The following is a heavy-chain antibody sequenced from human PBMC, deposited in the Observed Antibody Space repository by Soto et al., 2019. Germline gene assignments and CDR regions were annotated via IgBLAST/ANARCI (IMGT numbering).Heavy chain of an antibody. CDR1: GLTFSSFE. CDR3: ATRSTDYYFY. CDR2: ISRGATTT. J-gene: IGHJ4*02. V-gene: IGHV3-48*03. Sequence: TGGPLRLSCAVSGLTFSSFEMDWVRQAAGKGPEWISYISRGATTTYYADSVRGRFTISRDDAENSVFLQMDSLRVEDTAIYFCATRSTDYYFYWGQGTLVTVSS. D-gene: IGHD3-9*01.